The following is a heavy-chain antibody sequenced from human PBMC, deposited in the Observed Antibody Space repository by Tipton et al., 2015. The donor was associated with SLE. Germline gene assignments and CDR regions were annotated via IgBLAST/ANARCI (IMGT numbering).Heavy chain of an antibody. CDR2: IYYSGST. CDR1: GGSISSGGYY. CDR3: AICYGSGSYYSAFDI. V-gene: IGHV4-31*03. J-gene: IGHJ3*02. D-gene: IGHD3-10*01. Sequence: TLSLTCTVSGGSISSGGYYWCWIRQHPGKGLEWIGYIYYSGSTYYNPSLKSRVTISVDTSKNQFSLKLSSVTAADTAVYYCAICYGSGSYYSAFDIWGQGTMVTVSS.